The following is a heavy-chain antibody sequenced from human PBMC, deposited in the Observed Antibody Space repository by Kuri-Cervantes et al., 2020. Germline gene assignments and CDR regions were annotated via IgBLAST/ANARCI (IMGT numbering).Heavy chain of an antibody. V-gene: IGHV3-74*01. Sequence: ESLKISCAASGFTFSSYWMHWVRQVPGKGLEWVSRNSSDGRIKTYADSMKGRFTISRDNAQNILYLQMNSLRAEDTAVYYCARDSGSRDYYYYYAMDVWGQGTTVTVSS. CDR1: GFTFSSYW. CDR2: NSSDGRIK. D-gene: IGHD1-26*01. J-gene: IGHJ6*02. CDR3: ARDSGSRDYYYYYAMDV.